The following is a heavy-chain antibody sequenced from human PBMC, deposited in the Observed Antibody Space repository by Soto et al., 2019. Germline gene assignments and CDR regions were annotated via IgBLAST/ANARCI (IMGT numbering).Heavy chain of an antibody. J-gene: IGHJ6*03. Sequence: GASVKVSCKASGYTFTSYGISWVRQAPGQGLEWMGWISAYNGNTNYAQKLQGRVTMTTDTSTSTAYMELRSLRSDDTAVYYCARRFWSGYYTGWYYYMDVWGKGTTVTVSS. CDR2: ISAYNGNT. CDR1: GYTFTSYG. D-gene: IGHD3-3*01. V-gene: IGHV1-18*01. CDR3: ARRFWSGYYTGWYYYMDV.